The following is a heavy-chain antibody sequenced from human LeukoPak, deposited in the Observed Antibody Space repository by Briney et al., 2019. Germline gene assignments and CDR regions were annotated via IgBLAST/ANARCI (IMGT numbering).Heavy chain of an antibody. V-gene: IGHV3-9*01. CDR3: AKDNDRDYYGSGSYYEDWFDP. CDR2: ISWNSGSI. CDR1: AFTFDDYA. Sequence: GWSLSLSPAPSAFTFDDYAMHWVRQAPGTGREWVSGISWNSGSIGYADSLKSRFTISRDNAKNSLYLQMNSLRAEDTALYYCAKDNDRDYYGSGSYYEDWFDPWGQGTLVTVSS. J-gene: IGHJ5*02. D-gene: IGHD3-10*01.